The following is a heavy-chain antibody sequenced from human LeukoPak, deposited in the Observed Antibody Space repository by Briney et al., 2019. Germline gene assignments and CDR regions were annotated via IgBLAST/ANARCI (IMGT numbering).Heavy chain of an antibody. CDR3: ARTTRQLALFDY. V-gene: IGHV4-39*07. Sequence: PSETLSLTCTVSGGSISSSIYYWGWIRQPPGKGLEWIGSIYYSGSTYYNPSLKSRVTISVDTSKNQFSLKLSSVTAADTAVYYCARTTRQLALFDYWGQGTLVTVSS. CDR2: IYYSGST. CDR1: GGSISSSIYY. D-gene: IGHD6-6*01. J-gene: IGHJ4*02.